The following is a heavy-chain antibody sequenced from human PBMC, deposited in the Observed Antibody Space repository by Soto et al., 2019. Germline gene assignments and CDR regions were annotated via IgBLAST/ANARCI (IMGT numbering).Heavy chain of an antibody. V-gene: IGHV1-69*01. CDR2: IIPIFGTA. D-gene: IGHD6-19*01. Sequence: QVQLVQSGAEVKKPGSSVKVSCKASGGTFSSYAISWVRQAPGQGLEWMGGIIPIFGTANYAQKFQGRVTITADESTRTAYLELSSLRSEDTAVYYCARGGAVAGRFYYYGMDVWGQGTTVTVSS. J-gene: IGHJ6*02. CDR3: ARGGAVAGRFYYYGMDV. CDR1: GGTFSSYA.